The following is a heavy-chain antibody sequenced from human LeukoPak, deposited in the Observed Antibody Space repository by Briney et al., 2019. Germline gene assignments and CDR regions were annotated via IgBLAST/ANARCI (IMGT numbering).Heavy chain of an antibody. CDR2: ISSSSSYI. D-gene: IGHD1-26*01. Sequence: GGSLRLSCAASGFTFSSYSMNWVRQAPGKGLEWVSSISSSSSYIYYADSVKGRFTISRDNAKNSLYLQMHSLRAEDTAVYYCARDVSRYSGSYYDYWGQGTLVIVSS. V-gene: IGHV3-21*01. CDR1: GFTFSSYS. J-gene: IGHJ4*02. CDR3: ARDVSRYSGSYYDY.